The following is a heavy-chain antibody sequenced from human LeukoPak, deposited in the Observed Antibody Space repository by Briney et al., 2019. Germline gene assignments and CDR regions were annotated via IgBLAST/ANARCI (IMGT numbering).Heavy chain of an antibody. CDR3: AKERVGRLDVFDI. D-gene: IGHD1-26*01. CDR1: GDSIRSYY. Sequence: SETLSLTCNVSGDSIRSYYWNWIRQRAGKGLEWIGRIYVSGSTNYNPSLQSRVSLSGATSKNQFYLKLSSVTAADTAIYYCAKERVGRLDVFDIWGQGTMVTVSS. J-gene: IGHJ3*02. CDR2: IYVSGST. V-gene: IGHV4-4*07.